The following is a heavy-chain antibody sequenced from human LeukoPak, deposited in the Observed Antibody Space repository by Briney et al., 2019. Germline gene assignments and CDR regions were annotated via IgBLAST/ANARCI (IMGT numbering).Heavy chain of an antibody. CDR3: ARGSYGSGSRDFDY. Sequence: SETLSLTCTVSGGSISSYYWSWIRQPPGKGLEWIGYIYYSGSTNYNPSLKSRVTISVDTSKNQFSLKLNSVTAADTAVYYCARGSYGSGSRDFDYWGQGTLVTVSS. CDR1: GGSISSYY. V-gene: IGHV4-59*01. J-gene: IGHJ4*02. CDR2: IYYSGST. D-gene: IGHD3-10*01.